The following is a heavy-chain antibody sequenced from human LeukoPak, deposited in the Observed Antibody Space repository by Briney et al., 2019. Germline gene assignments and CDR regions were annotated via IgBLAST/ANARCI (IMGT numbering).Heavy chain of an antibody. D-gene: IGHD2-21*02. J-gene: IGHJ4*02. CDR1: GFIFNNYG. CDR2: ISYDGSNK. CDR3: AKDWAPYCGGDCYFNY. Sequence: PGGSLRLSCAASGFIFNNYGMHWVRQAPGKGLEWVAVISYDGSNKNYADSVKGRFTISRDSSKNTVHLQMNSLRVEDTAVYYCAKDWAPYCGGDCYFNYWGQGTLVTVSS. V-gene: IGHV3-30*18.